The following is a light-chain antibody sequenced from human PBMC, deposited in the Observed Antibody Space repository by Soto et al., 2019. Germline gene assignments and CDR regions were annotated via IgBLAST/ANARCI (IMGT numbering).Light chain of an antibody. J-gene: IGLJ1*01. CDR2: DVS. CDR1: SSDVDGYNY. V-gene: IGLV2-11*01. Sequence: QSALTQPRSVSGSPGQSVTISCTGTSSDVDGYNYVSWYQQHPGKATKLMIYDVSKRPSGVPDRSSGSKSGNTASLTISGLPDEDEADYYGCSYGGSYTYVFGTGTKVTVL. CDR3: CSYGGSYTYV.